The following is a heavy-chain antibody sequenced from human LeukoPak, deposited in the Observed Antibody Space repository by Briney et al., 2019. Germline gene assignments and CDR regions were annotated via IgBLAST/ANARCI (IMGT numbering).Heavy chain of an antibody. J-gene: IGHJ6*03. CDR3: AREDITMVRGVTDYYYYMDV. CDR2: IKQDGSEK. D-gene: IGHD3-10*01. CDR1: GFTFSSYW. V-gene: IGHV3-7*01. Sequence: GGSLRLSCAASGFTFSSYWMSWVRQAPGKGLEWVANIKQDGSEKYYVDSVKGRFTISRDNAKNSLYLQMNRLRAEDTAVYYCAREDITMVRGVTDYYYYMDVWGKGTTVTVSS.